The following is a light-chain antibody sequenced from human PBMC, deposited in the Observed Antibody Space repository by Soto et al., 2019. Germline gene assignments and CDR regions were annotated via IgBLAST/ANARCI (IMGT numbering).Light chain of an antibody. CDR2: DVS. CDR1: SSDVGGYNY. Sequence: QSALTQPRSVSGSPGQSVTISCTGTSSDVGGYNYVSWYQQHPGKAPKLMIYDVSKRPSGVPDRFSGSKSGNTASLTISGLQAEDEAYYYCCSYAGSYDVVFGGGTQLTVL. J-gene: IGLJ2*01. V-gene: IGLV2-11*01. CDR3: CSYAGSYDVV.